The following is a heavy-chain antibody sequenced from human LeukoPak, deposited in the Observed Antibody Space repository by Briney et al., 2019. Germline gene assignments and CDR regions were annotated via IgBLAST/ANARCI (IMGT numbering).Heavy chain of an antibody. D-gene: IGHD3-9*01. CDR3: ARDYDIWTGYYDY. Sequence: ASVKVSCKASGYTFTGYYMHWVRQAPGQGLEWMGWINPNSGGTNYAQKFQGRVTMTRDTSISTAYMELSRLRSDDTAVYYCARDYDIWTGYYDYWGQGTLVTVSS. V-gene: IGHV1-2*02. CDR1: GYTFTGYY. J-gene: IGHJ4*02. CDR2: INPNSGGT.